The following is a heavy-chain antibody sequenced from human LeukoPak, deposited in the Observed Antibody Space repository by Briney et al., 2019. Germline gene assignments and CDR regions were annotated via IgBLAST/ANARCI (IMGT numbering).Heavy chain of an antibody. V-gene: IGHV4-39*07. J-gene: IGHJ4*02. CDR1: GGSISSSSYY. CDR2: IYYSGST. CDR3: XRAKGGTIFDY. Sequence: SETLSLTCTVSGGSISSSSYYWGWIRQPPGKGLEWIGSIYYSGSTYYNPSLKSRFTISVDTSKNQFSLKLSSVTAAATAVYXXXRAKGGTIFDYWGQGTLVTVSS. D-gene: IGHD2-15*01.